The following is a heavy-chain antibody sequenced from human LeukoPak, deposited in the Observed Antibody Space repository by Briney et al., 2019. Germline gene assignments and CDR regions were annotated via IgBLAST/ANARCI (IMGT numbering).Heavy chain of an antibody. D-gene: IGHD5-12*01. V-gene: IGHV1-69*04. CDR2: IIPILGIA. J-gene: IGHJ4*02. Sequence: SVKVSCKASGGTFSSYAISWVRQAPGQGLEWMGSIIPILGIANYAQKFQGRVTITADKSTSTAYMELSSLRSEDTAVYYCARDPGPNHNIVATLDYWGQGTLVTVSS. CDR3: ARDPGPNHNIVATLDY. CDR1: GGTFSSYA.